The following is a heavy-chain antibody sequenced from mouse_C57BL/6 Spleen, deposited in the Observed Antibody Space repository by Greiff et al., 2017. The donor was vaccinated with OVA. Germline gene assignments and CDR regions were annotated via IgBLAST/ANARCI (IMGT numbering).Heavy chain of an antibody. V-gene: IGHV3-6*01. D-gene: IGHD1-1*01. CDR1: GYSITSGYY. J-gene: IGHJ4*01. CDR3: ARPFITTVVAPYYYAMDY. CDR2: ISYDGSN. Sequence: EVKLMESGPGLVKPSQSLSLTCSVTGYSITSGYYWNWIRQFPGNKLEWMGYISYDGSNNYNPSLKNRISITRDTSKNQFFLKLNSVTTEDTATYYCARPFITTVVAPYYYAMDYWGQGTSVTVSS.